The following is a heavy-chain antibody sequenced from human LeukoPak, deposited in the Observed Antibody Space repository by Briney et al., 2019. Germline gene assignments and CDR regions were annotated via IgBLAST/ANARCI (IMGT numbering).Heavy chain of an antibody. D-gene: IGHD5-12*01. J-gene: IGHJ4*02. V-gene: IGHV3-64D*06. CDR1: GFTFSSYA. CDR3: VKDRHRSGVAGRPLDY. CDR2: ISSNGGST. Sequence: GGSLRLSCSASGFTFSSYAMHWVRQAPGKGLEYVSAISSNGGSTYYADSVKGRFTISRDNSKNTLYLQMSSLRAEDTAVYYCVKDRHRSGVAGRPLDYWAQGPLVTVPS.